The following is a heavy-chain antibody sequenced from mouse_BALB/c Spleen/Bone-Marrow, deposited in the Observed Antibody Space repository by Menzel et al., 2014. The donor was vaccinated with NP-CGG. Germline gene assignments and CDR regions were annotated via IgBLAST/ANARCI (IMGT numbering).Heavy chain of an antibody. CDR1: GFTFSSYA. Sequence: EVQLQESGGGLVKPGGSLKLSCAASGFTFSSYAMSWVRQTPEKRLEWVASISSGGGTYYPDSVKGRFTISRDNARNILYLQMSSLRSEDTAMYYCARDDYDDQYYFDYWGQGTTLTVSS. V-gene: IGHV5-6-5*01. D-gene: IGHD2-4*01. J-gene: IGHJ2*01. CDR3: ARDDYDDQYYFDY. CDR2: ISSGGGT.